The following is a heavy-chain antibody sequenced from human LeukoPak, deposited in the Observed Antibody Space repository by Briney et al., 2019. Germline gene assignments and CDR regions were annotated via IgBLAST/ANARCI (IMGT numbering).Heavy chain of an antibody. D-gene: IGHD3-9*01. CDR3: AKDLVLRYFDWLLPFDY. CDR2: ISGSGGST. J-gene: IGHJ4*02. V-gene: IGHV3-23*01. Sequence: GGPLRLSCAASGFTFSSYSMSWVRQAPGKGLEWVSAISGSGGSTYYADSVKGRFTISRDNSKNTLYLQMNSLRAEDTAVYYCAKDLVLRYFDWLLPFDYWRQGTLVTVSS. CDR1: GFTFSSYS.